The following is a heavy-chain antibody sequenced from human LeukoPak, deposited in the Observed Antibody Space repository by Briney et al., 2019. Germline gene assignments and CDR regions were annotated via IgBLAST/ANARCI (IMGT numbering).Heavy chain of an antibody. CDR2: MNPNSGNT. D-gene: IGHD2-2*02. J-gene: IGHJ6*02. Sequence: ASVKVSCKASGYTFTSYDINWVRPATGQGLDGMGWMNPNSGNTGYAQKFQGRGTMTRSTSISTAYMELRSLPPEDTAVYYCARDTDGYVWGQGTTVTVSS. V-gene: IGHV1-8*01. CDR3: ARDTDGYV. CDR1: GYTFTSYD.